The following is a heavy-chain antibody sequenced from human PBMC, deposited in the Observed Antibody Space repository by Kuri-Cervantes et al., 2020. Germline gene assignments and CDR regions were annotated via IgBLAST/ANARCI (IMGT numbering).Heavy chain of an antibody. J-gene: IGHJ4*02. CDR1: GFTFSSYW. D-gene: IGHD3-22*01. CDR3: ARDGAAYFDASGSFVTFSDY. V-gene: IGHV3-21*01. Sequence: GESLKISCAASGFTFSSYWMSWVRQAPGKGLEWVSSISSSSSYIYYADSVKGRFTISRDNAKNSLYLQMSSLRAEDTAVYYCARDGAAYFDASGSFVTFSDYWGQGALVTVSS. CDR2: ISSSSSYI.